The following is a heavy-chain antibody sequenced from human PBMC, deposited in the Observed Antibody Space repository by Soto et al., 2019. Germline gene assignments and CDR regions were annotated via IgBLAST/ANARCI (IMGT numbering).Heavy chain of an antibody. V-gene: IGHV3-48*01. D-gene: IGHD5-18*01. CDR3: AKDSVGSDTAMGWVLPYFDY. CDR2: ISSSSSTI. J-gene: IGHJ4*02. Sequence: GGSLRLSCAASGFTFSSYSMNWVRQAPGKGLEWVSYISSSSSTIYYADSVKGRFTISRDNSKNTLYLQMNSLRAEDTAVYYCAKDSVGSDTAMGWVLPYFDYWGQGTLVTVSS. CDR1: GFTFSSYS.